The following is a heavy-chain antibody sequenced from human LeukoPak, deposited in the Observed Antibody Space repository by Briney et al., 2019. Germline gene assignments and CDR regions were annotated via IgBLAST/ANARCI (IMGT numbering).Heavy chain of an antibody. D-gene: IGHD5-24*01. J-gene: IGHJ4*02. CDR2: IGTIGYST. Sequence: QPGGSLRLSCAASGFSCSSAAMTWVRQAPGKGLEWVSLIGTIGYSTYYADSVKGRCTISRDNSKNTLSLQMNSLRAEDTAVYYCALKGWPALDYWGQGTLVTVSS. CDR3: ALKGWPALDY. V-gene: IGHV3-23*01. CDR1: GFSCSSAA.